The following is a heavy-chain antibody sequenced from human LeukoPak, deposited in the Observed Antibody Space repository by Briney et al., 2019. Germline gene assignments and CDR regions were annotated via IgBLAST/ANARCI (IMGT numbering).Heavy chain of an antibody. CDR1: GFTFSSFA. CDR3: AKLVGSTYY. D-gene: IGHD1-26*01. CDR2: IGGSGGST. J-gene: IGHJ4*02. V-gene: IGHV3-23*01. Sequence: GGSLRLSCGASGFTFSSFAMNWVRQAPGKGLEWVLYIGGSGGSTYYADSVKGRFTISRDNSKNTPYLQMNSLRAEDTATYYCAKLVGSTYYRGQGTLVTVSS.